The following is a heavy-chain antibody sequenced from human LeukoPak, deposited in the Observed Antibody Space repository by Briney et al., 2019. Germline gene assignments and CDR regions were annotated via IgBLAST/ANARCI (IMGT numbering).Heavy chain of an antibody. CDR1: GFTFSSYS. CDR2: ISSTSSYI. D-gene: IGHD3-10*01. V-gene: IGHV3-21*01. Sequence: GGSLRLSCAASGFTFSSYSMNWVRQAPGKGLEWVSSISSTSSYIHYGDSVKGRFTISRDNAKNSLYLQMNSLRAEDTAVYYCARDPWGTFGGWGQGTLVTVSS. CDR3: ARDPWGTFGG. J-gene: IGHJ4*02.